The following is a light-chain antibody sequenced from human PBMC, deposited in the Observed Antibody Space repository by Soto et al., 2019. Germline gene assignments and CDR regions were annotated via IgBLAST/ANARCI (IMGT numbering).Light chain of an antibody. Sequence: QSVLTQPASVSWSPGQSITTSCTGTSSDVGGYDYVAWYQLHPGKAPKLMLFEVSNRPSGVSYRFSGSKSGNTASLTISGLQAEDEADYFCSSYSISTAYLFGTGTKVTVL. CDR3: SSYSISTAYL. CDR2: EVS. CDR1: SSDVGGYDY. V-gene: IGLV2-14*01. J-gene: IGLJ1*01.